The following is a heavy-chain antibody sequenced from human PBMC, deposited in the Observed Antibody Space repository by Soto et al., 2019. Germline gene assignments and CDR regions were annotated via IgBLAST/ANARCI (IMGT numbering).Heavy chain of an antibody. Sequence: QVQLVQAGAEVKKTWSSVKVSCKTSGGSFNNLAISLVRQAPGQGLEWMGGILPIIGTANYAQNFQGRVKITAEKATSTSSMEPSSLRSEDTAVYYCAVRTAAGLRAYWYSDLWGRGTLVTVSS. CDR1: GGSFNNLA. CDR3: AVRTAAGLRAYWYSDL. CDR2: ILPIIGTA. D-gene: IGHD1-26*01. V-gene: IGHV1-69*06. J-gene: IGHJ2*01.